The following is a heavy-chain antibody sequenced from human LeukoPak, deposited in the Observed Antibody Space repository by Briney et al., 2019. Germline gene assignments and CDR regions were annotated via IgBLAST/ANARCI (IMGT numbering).Heavy chain of an antibody. J-gene: IGHJ3*02. D-gene: IGHD3/OR15-3a*01. V-gene: IGHV4-59*01. CDR3: ASGREAVRAFDI. Sequence: SETLSLTCAVYGGSFSGYCWSWIRQPPGKGLEWIGYIYYSGSTNYNPSLKSRVTISVDTSKNQFSLKLSSVTAADTAVCYCASGREAVRAFDIWGQGTMVTVSS. CDR2: IYYSGST. CDR1: GGSFSGYC.